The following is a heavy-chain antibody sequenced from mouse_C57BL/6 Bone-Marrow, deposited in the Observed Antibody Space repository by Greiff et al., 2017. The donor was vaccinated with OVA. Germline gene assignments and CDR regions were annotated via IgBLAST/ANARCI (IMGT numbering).Heavy chain of an antibody. CDR3: ANYDQCDYAMDY. CDR2: INPSTGGT. Sequence: VQLQQSGPELVKPGASVKISCKASGYSFTGYYMNWVKQSPEKGLEWIGEINPSTGGTTYNQKFKAKATLTVDKSSSTAYMQLNSLTSEDSAVYYCANYDQCDYAMDYWGQGTSVTVSS. CDR1: GYSFTGYY. V-gene: IGHV1-42*01. J-gene: IGHJ4*01. D-gene: IGHD2-4*01.